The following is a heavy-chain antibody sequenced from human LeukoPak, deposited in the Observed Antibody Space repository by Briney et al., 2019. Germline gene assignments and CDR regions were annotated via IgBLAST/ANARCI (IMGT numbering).Heavy chain of an antibody. CDR3: ATELSIAAAGTGFDY. V-gene: IGHV3-7*03. CDR2: IKQDGSEK. Sequence: GGSLRLSCAASGFTFSSYWMSWVRQAPGKGLEWVANIKQDGSEKYYVDSVKGRFTISRDNAKNSLYLQMNSLRAEDTAVYYCATELSIAAAGTGFDYWGQGTLVTVSS. J-gene: IGHJ4*02. CDR1: GFTFSSYW. D-gene: IGHD6-13*01.